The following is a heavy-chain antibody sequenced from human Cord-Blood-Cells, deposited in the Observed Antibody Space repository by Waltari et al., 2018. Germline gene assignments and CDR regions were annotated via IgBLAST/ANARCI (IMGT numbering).Heavy chain of an antibody. D-gene: IGHD2-2*01. CDR2: VNHMGST. CDR3: ARGEDIVVVPAAEGFDY. CDR1: GGSCSGYY. V-gene: IGHV4-34*01. Sequence: QVQLQQWGAGLLTASETLSLTCAVSGGSCSGYYRSRIRQPPGKGLEWIGEVNHMGSTNYNPALKSRVTRSVDTSKNQVSLKLSSVTAADTAVYYCARGEDIVVVPAAEGFDYWGQGTLVTVSS. J-gene: IGHJ4*02.